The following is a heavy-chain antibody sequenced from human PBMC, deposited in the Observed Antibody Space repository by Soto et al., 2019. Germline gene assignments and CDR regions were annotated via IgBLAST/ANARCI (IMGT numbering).Heavy chain of an antibody. CDR2: IKQDGSEK. CDR3: AVISSGWDFDY. J-gene: IGHJ4*02. D-gene: IGHD6-19*01. V-gene: IGHV3-7*01. CDR1: GVTFSSYW. Sequence: PGGSLRLSCAASGVTFSSYWMSWVRQAPGKGLEWVANIKQDGSEKYYVDSVKGRFTISRDNAKNSLYLQMNSLRAEDTAVYYCAVISSGWDFDYWGQGTLVTVSS.